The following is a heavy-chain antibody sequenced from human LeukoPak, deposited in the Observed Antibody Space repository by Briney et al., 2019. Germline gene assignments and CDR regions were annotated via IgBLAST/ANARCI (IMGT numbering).Heavy chain of an antibody. CDR3: ARQGEWLFDY. CDR2: IYYSGST. J-gene: IGHJ4*02. CDR1: GYSISSGYY. V-gene: IGHV4-38-2*02. D-gene: IGHD3-16*01. Sequence: SETLSLTCTVSGYSISSGYYWGWIRQPPGKGLEWIGSIYYSGSTYYNPSLKSRVTISVDTSKNQFSLKLSSVTAADTAVYYCARQGEWLFDYWGQGTLVTVSS.